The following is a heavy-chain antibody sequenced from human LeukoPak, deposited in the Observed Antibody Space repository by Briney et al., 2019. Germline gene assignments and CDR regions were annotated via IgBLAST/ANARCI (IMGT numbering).Heavy chain of an antibody. D-gene: IGHD3-16*02. Sequence: GGSLRLSCAASGFTFSDYYMSWVRQAPGKGLEWVSAISGSGGSTYYADSVKGRFTISRDNSKNTLYLQMNSLRAEDTAVYYCAKDYDYVWGSYRYSHAFDIWGQGTMVTVSS. J-gene: IGHJ3*02. CDR2: ISGSGGST. V-gene: IGHV3-23*01. CDR1: GFTFSDYY. CDR3: AKDYDYVWGSYRYSHAFDI.